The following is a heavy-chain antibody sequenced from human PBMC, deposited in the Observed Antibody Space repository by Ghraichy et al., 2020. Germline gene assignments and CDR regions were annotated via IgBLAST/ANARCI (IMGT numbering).Heavy chain of an antibody. Sequence: GGSLRLSCAASAFTFSSYAMTWVRQAPGKGLEWVSTIRGGGSSTYYTDSVKGRFTISRDNSKNTLYLQMNSLRAEDTAVYYCAKDRDYYDSSGYYFNAFDIWGQGTLVTVSS. CDR2: IRGGGSST. CDR1: AFTFSSYA. CDR3: AKDRDYYDSSGYYFNAFDI. D-gene: IGHD3-22*01. V-gene: IGHV3-23*01. J-gene: IGHJ3*02.